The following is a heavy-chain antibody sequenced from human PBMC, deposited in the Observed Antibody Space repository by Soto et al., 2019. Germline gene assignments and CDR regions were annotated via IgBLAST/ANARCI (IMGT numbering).Heavy chain of an antibody. J-gene: IGHJ6*01. CDR1: GFTFSSYG. CDR3: AKGRIEICTNGVCYRHYYYYGMDV. V-gene: IGHV3-30*18. D-gene: IGHD2-8*01. CDR2: ISYDGSNK. Sequence: PGGPLRLSCAASGFTFSSYGMPWVRPAPGKGLEWVAVISYDGSNKYYADSVKGRFTSSRDNSKNTLYLQMNSLRAEDTAVYYCAKGRIEICTNGVCYRHYYYYGMDVWGQGTTVTVSS.